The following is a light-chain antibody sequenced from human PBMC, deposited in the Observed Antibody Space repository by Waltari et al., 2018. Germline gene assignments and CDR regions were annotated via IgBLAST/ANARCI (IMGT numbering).Light chain of an antibody. CDR1: SSDIGNYNF. Sequence: QSALTQPRSVSGSPGQSVTISCSGTSSDIGNYNFVSWYQQHPGNAPKLLIYDVVKRPSGVPDRFSGSKSGHTASLTISGLQTEDEGDYYCCSYAGSYTFVFGGGTQLTVL. V-gene: IGLV2-11*01. J-gene: IGLJ7*01. CDR2: DVV. CDR3: CSYAGSYTFV.